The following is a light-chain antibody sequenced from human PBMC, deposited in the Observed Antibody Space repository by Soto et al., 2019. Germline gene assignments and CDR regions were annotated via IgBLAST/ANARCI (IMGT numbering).Light chain of an antibody. J-gene: IGLJ1*01. CDR1: SSDVGSYKF. CDR2: EVS. V-gene: IGLV2-14*01. Sequence: QSVLTQPPSASGSPGQSVTISCTGTSSDVGSYKFVSWYQQHPGKAPKLMMYEVSDRPSGVSNRFSGSKSGNTASLTISGLQAEDEAEYYCSSYTNINTRACVFGTGTKLTVL. CDR3: SSYTNINTRACV.